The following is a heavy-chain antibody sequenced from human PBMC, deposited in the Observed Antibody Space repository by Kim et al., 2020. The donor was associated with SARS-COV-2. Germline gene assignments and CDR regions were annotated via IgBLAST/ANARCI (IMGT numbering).Heavy chain of an antibody. V-gene: IGHV4-59*01. Sequence: TNYNPSLKSRVIISLETSKNQFSLKLSSVTAADTAVYYCAKVGAKWYFQHWGQGSLVTVSS. CDR3: AKVGAKWYFQH. CDR2: T. D-gene: IGHD3-10*01. J-gene: IGHJ1*01.